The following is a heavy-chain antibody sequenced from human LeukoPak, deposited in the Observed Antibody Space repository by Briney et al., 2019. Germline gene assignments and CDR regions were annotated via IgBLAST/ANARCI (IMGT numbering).Heavy chain of an antibody. CDR1: GYTLTNHY. Sequence: ASVNVSCKASGYTLTNHYIHWVRQAPGHGLEWVGIMNPSGGSTSYLQKFHGRVSMTRDTSRSTVYRELSSLRSEDTPVYYCARDQVSGGYVTFDYWGQGTLVTVSS. CDR2: MNPSGGST. V-gene: IGHV1-46*01. J-gene: IGHJ4*02. CDR3: ARDQVSGGYVTFDY. D-gene: IGHD5-12*01.